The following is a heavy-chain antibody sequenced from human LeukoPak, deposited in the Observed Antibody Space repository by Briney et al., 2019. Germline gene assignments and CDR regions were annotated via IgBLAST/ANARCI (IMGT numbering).Heavy chain of an antibody. Sequence: SETLSLTCAVYGGSFSGYYWSWIRQPPGKGLEWIGEINHSGSTNYNPSLTSRVTISVDTSKNQCSLKLSSVTAADTAVYYCARRTYYYGSGSYYKARNFDYWGQGTLVTVSS. J-gene: IGHJ4*02. CDR1: GGSFSGYY. CDR3: ARRTYYYGSGSYYKARNFDY. V-gene: IGHV4-34*01. CDR2: INHSGST. D-gene: IGHD3-10*01.